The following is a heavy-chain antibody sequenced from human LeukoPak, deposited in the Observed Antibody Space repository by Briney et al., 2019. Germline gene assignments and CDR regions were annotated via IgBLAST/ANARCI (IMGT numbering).Heavy chain of an antibody. CDR3: ARDYDFGLVTGGY. D-gene: IGHD3-3*01. J-gene: IGHJ4*02. CDR2: ISAYNGNT. Sequence: ASVKVSCKASGYTFTNYAVNWLRQAPGQGLEWMGWISAYNGNTNYAQKLQGRVTMTTDTSTSTAYMELRSLRSDDTAVYYCARDYDFGLVTGGYWGQGTLVTVSS. V-gene: IGHV1-18*01. CDR1: GYTFTNYA.